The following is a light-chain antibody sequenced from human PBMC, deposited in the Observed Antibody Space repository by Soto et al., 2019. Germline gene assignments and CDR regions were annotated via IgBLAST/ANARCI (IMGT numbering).Light chain of an antibody. J-gene: IGLJ2*01. CDR3: AAWDDSLSGQGV. Sequence: QSVLTQSPSASGTPGQRVTISCSGSSSSIGSNSVYWYQQLPGTAPKLLIYRSNQRPSGVPDRFSGSKSGTSASLAISGLRSEDEADYYCAAWDDSLSGQGVFGGGTKVTVL. V-gene: IGLV1-47*01. CDR2: RSN. CDR1: SSSIGSNS.